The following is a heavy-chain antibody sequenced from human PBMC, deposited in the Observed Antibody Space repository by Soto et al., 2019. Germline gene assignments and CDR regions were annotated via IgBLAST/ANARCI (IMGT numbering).Heavy chain of an antibody. D-gene: IGHD2-15*01. V-gene: IGHV4-31*02. Sequence: SSETLSLTCTVSGGSISSGGSYWTWIRQHPGKGLEWIGFTYYSGSTYYNPSLKSRVTISVDTSKNQFSLKLTSVTAADTAMYHCARDRPSKSSWGSGGVFDIWGQGTMVTVSS. J-gene: IGHJ3*02. CDR1: GGSISSGGSY. CDR3: ARDRPSKSSWGSGGVFDI. CDR2: TYYSGST.